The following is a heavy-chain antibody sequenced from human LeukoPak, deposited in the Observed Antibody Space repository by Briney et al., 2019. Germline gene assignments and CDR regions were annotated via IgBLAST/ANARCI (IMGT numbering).Heavy chain of an antibody. V-gene: IGHV4-39*01. Sequence: SETLSLTCTVSGGSISSSSYHWGWIRQPPGKGLEWIGSISYSGSTYYNLSLKSRVTISVDTSRNQFSLKLNSLTAADTAVYFCARLGGVYGGYYFDYWGQGTLVTVSS. CDR3: ARLGGVYGGYYFDY. CDR2: ISYSGST. D-gene: IGHD2-8*02. J-gene: IGHJ4*02. CDR1: GGSISSSSYH.